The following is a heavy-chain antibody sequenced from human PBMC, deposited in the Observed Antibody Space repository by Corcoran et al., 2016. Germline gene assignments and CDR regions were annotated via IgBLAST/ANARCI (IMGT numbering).Heavy chain of an antibody. D-gene: IGHD3-10*01. Sequence: EVQLVQSGPEVKKPGESLTISCKASGYSFSIYWIGWVRQMPGKGLEWMGVFYPGDSDTNYSPSFQGQVSISVETSISTAYLHWSSLEASDTAMYYCARRARRGLNLGFDYCDYWGQGTPVTVSA. V-gene: IGHV5-51*01. CDR1: GYSFSIYW. CDR3: ARRARRGLNLGFDYCDY. J-gene: IGHJ4*02. CDR2: FYPGDSDT.